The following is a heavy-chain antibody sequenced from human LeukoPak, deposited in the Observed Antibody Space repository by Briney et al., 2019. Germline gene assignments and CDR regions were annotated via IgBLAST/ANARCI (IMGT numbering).Heavy chain of an antibody. V-gene: IGHV4-38-2*02. D-gene: IGHD4-17*01. Sequence: SETLSLTCTVSGYSISSGYYWGWIRQPPGKGLEWIGSIYHSGSTYYNPSLKSRVTISVDTSKNQFSLKLSSVTAADTAVYYCARDLGDYLGWFDPWGQGTLVTVSS. CDR1: GYSISSGYY. J-gene: IGHJ5*02. CDR3: ARDLGDYLGWFDP. CDR2: IYHSGST.